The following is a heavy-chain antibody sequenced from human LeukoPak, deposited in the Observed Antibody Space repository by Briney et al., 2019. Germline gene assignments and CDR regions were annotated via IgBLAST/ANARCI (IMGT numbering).Heavy chain of an antibody. CDR1: GFTFSSYA. Sequence: PGGSLRLSCAASGFTFSSYAMHWVRQAPGKGLEWVAVISYDGSNKYYADSVKGRFTISRDNSKNTLYLQMNSLKAEDTAVYYCARDLHYLIGAVPAATGGDYWGQGTLVTVSS. CDR2: ISYDGSNK. V-gene: IGHV3-30-3*01. J-gene: IGHJ4*02. D-gene: IGHD2-2*01. CDR3: ARDLHYLIGAVPAATGGDY.